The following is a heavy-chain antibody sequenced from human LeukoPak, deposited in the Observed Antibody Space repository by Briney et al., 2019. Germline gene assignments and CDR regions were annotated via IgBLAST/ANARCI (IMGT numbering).Heavy chain of an antibody. CDR2: ISSSGKA. CDR1: GGSITTTDFD. J-gene: IGHJ4*02. V-gene: IGHV4-39*01. Sequence: PSATLSLTCAVSGGSITTTDFDWAWIRQPPGQGFEWIATISSSGKAYYYPSLMSRVTISVDTSKNQFSLDVTSVTAADTGLFYCARFKGGTGFDYWGRGILVIVS. D-gene: IGHD1-26*01. CDR3: ARFKGGTGFDY.